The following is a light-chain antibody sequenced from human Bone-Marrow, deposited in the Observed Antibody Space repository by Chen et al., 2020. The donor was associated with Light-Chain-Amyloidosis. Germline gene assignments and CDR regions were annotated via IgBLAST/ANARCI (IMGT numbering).Light chain of an antibody. CDR1: SSNIGSNY. Sequence: QSVLTRPPSASGTPGQRVTISCSGSSSNIGSNYVIWYQQLPGTAPKLLLYKSNERPSGVPERVSGSKSGSSAALAISGLRSEDEADYYCATWDDSLSGWVFGGGTKLTVL. J-gene: IGLJ3*02. CDR3: ATWDDSLSGWV. V-gene: IGLV1-47*01. CDR2: KSN.